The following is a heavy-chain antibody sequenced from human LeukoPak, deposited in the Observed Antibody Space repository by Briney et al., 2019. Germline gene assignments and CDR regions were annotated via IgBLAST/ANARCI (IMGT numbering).Heavy chain of an antibody. CDR1: GFTFSSYS. J-gene: IGHJ4*02. D-gene: IGHD1-26*01. CDR2: ISSSSSYI. CDR3: ARDGGSFLDY. V-gene: IGHV3-21*01. Sequence: GGSLRLSCAASGFTFSSYSMNWVRQAPGKGLEGVSSISSSSSYIYYADSVKGRFTISRDNAKNSLYLQMNSLRAEDTAVYYCARDGGSFLDYWGQGTLVTVSS.